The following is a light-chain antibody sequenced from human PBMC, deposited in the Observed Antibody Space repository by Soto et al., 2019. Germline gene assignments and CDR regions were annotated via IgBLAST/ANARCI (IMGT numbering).Light chain of an antibody. CDR1: QNVYNN. V-gene: IGKV3-15*01. CDR3: QQCRHWPLT. J-gene: IGKJ4*01. Sequence: EIVMTQSPATLSVSPGEGATLSCKASQNVYNNLAWYQQRPGQPPRLLIYDASTRATGISARFSGSGYGTEFTFTFSSLQSEDFAVYFCQQCRHWPLTFGGGTKVDIK. CDR2: DAS.